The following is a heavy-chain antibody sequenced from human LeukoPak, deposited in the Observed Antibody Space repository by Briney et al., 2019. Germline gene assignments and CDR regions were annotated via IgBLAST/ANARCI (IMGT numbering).Heavy chain of an antibody. CDR1: GGSISSSNW. CDR2: IYHSGST. J-gene: IGHJ4*02. D-gene: IGHD6-13*01. V-gene: IGHV4-4*02. CDR3: ARGGHYSSSWYGDFDY. Sequence: SETLSLTCAVSGGSISSSNWWSWVRQPPGKGLEWIGEIYHSGSTNCNPSLKSRVTISVDKSKNQFSLKLSSVTAADTAVYYCARGGHYSSSWYGDFDYWGQGTLVTVSS.